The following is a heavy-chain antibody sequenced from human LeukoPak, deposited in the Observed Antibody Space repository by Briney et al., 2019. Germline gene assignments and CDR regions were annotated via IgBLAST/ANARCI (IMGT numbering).Heavy chain of an antibody. CDR2: IYYSGST. V-gene: IGHV4-59*01. CDR3: ARAGYSSSWYYYYGMDV. J-gene: IGHJ6*02. CDR1: GGSISSYY. Sequence: SEALSLTCTVSGGSISSYYWSWIRQPPGKGLEWIGYIYYSGSTNYNPSLKSRVTISVDTSKNQFSLKLSSVTAADTAVYYCARAGYSSSWYYYYGMDVWGQGTTVTVSS. D-gene: IGHD6-13*01.